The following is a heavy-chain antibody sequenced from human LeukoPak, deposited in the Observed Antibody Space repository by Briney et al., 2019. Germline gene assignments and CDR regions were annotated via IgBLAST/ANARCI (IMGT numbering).Heavy chain of an antibody. Sequence: GGSLRLSCAASGFTFSSYSMNWVRQAPGKGLEWVSSISSSSSYIYYADSVKGRFTISRDNAKNSLYLQMNSLRAEDTAVYYCARDLEDSSGLDFDYWGQGTLVTVSS. CDR1: GFTFSSYS. D-gene: IGHD3-22*01. J-gene: IGHJ4*02. V-gene: IGHV3-21*01. CDR2: ISSSSSYI. CDR3: ARDLEDSSGLDFDY.